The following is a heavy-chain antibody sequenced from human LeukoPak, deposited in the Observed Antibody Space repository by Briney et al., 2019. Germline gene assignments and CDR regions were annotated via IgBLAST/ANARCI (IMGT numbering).Heavy chain of an antibody. J-gene: IGHJ3*02. Sequence: SQTLSLTCAVSGGSISSGGYSWSWIRQPPGKGLEWIGYIYHSGSTYYNPSLKSRVTISVDRSKNQFSLKLSSVTAADTAVYYCARHGVAFDIWGQGTMVTVSS. V-gene: IGHV4-30-2*01. CDR2: IYHSGST. D-gene: IGHD3-10*01. CDR3: ARHGVAFDI. CDR1: GGSISSGGYS.